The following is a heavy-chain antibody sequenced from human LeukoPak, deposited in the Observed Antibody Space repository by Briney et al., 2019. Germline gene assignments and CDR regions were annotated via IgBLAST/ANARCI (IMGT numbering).Heavy chain of an antibody. CDR2: IKQDGSEK. V-gene: IGHV3-7*01. D-gene: IGHD2-2*01. J-gene: IGHJ4*02. Sequence: RGSLRLSCAASGFTFSTYWMSWVRQAPGKGLEWVATIKQDGSEKYYVDSVKGRFTISRDNAKNSLYLQMNSLRADDTAIYYCARVGRIVVVPSVWGQGTLVTVSS. CDR1: GFTFSTYW. CDR3: ARVGRIVVVPSV.